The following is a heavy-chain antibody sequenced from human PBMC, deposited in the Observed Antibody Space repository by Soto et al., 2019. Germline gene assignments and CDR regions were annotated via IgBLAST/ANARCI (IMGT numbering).Heavy chain of an antibody. D-gene: IGHD4-17*01. CDR3: AIRTTVTTRLGS. V-gene: IGHV4-4*02. Sequence: QVQLQESGPGLVKPSGTLSLTCAVSGGAISSSNWWSWVRQPPGKGLEWIGDIYHSGSTNYNPSLKSRVTISGDKSKNQFSLKLSSVTAADTAVYYCAIRTTVTTRLGSGGQGTLVTVSS. CDR2: IYHSGST. J-gene: IGHJ5*01. CDR1: GGAISSSNW.